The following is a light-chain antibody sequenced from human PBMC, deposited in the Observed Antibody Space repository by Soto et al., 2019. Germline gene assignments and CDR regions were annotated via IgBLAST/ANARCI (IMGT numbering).Light chain of an antibody. CDR2: GAS. Sequence: EIVLTQSPGTLSLSPGERATLSCRASQSVRNNNLNWYQQKAGQAPRLLIYGASIRATGIPDRFSGSGSGTDFTLTISSLEPEDFAVYYCQQRSNWTFGQGTKVDIK. J-gene: IGKJ1*01. CDR3: QQRSNWT. V-gene: IGKV3D-20*02. CDR1: QSVRNNN.